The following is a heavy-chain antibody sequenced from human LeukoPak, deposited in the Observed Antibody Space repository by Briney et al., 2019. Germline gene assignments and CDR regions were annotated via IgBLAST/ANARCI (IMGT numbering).Heavy chain of an antibody. D-gene: IGHD6-19*01. Sequence: GGSLRLSCAASGFTFSIYWMSWVRQAPGKGLEWVANIKQDGSEKYYVDSVKGRFTISRDNAKNPLYLQMNSLRAEDTAVYYCASYPAGWSFDYWGQGTLVTVSS. CDR1: GFTFSIYW. J-gene: IGHJ4*02. CDR3: ASYPAGWSFDY. CDR2: IKQDGSEK. V-gene: IGHV3-7*01.